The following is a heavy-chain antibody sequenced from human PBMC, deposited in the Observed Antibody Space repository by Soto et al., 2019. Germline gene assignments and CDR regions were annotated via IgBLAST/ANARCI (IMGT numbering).Heavy chain of an antibody. Sequence: PGGSLRLSCAASGFTFTDYALIRIRQPPEKGLEWVATISGIGGSTYLADSVKGRLSISRDNSKNTVSLLMNSLRAEDTAVYFCARGSSGYISSWYYFDYWGRGTLVTVSS. D-gene: IGHD6-13*01. V-gene: IGHV3-23*01. CDR3: ARGSSGYISSWYYFDY. CDR2: ISGIGGST. J-gene: IGHJ4*02. CDR1: GFTFTDYA.